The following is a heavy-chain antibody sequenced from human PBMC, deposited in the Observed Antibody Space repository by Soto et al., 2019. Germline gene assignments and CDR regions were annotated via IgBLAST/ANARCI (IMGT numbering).Heavy chain of an antibody. D-gene: IGHD6-6*01. CDR3: ASGGSSLNFDS. V-gene: IGHV6-1*01. Sequence: SQTLSLTCAISGDSVSTNSATWDWIRQSPSKGLEWLGRTYYWSTLSYDYAVSVHGRITINPDTSNNQFSLHLSSVIPDDTAVYYCASGGSSLNFDSWGQGTLVTVSS. J-gene: IGHJ4*02. CDR1: GDSVSTNSAT. CDR2: TYYWSTLSY.